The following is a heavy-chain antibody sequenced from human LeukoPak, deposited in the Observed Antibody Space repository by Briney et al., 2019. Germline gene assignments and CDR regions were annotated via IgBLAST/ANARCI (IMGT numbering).Heavy chain of an antibody. CDR2: IYYSGST. D-gene: IGHD1-14*01. CDR3: ARHPHRRSPGGFDP. CDR1: GGSISSSSYY. J-gene: IGHJ5*02. Sequence: SETLSLTCTVSGGSISSSSYYWGWIRQPPGKGLEWIGSIYYSGSTYYNPALKSRGTISVDTSKNQFSLKLSSVTDEDTAVYYCARHPHRRSPGGFDPWGQGTLVTVSS. V-gene: IGHV4-39*01.